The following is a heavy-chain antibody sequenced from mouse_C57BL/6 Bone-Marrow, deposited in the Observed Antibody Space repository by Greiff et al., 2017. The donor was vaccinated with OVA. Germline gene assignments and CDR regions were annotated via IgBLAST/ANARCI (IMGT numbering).Heavy chain of an antibody. D-gene: IGHD1-1*01. V-gene: IGHV2-9*01. Sequence: QVQLQQSGPGLVAPSQSLSITCTVSGFSLTSYGVDWVRQPPGTGLEWLGVIWGGGSTNYNSALMSRLSISKDNSKSQVFLKMNSLQTDDTAMYYWAKHDYGSSYDGYYAMDYWGQGTAVTVSS. CDR2: IWGGGST. J-gene: IGHJ4*01. CDR3: AKHDYGSSYDGYYAMDY. CDR1: GFSLTSYG.